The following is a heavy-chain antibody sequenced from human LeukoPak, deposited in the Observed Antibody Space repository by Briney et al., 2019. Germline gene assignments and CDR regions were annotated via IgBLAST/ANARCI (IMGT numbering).Heavy chain of an antibody. CDR3: VGATHAFDI. Sequence: SQTLSLTCTVSGGSISSGSYYWSWIRQPAGKGLEWIVRIYTSGSTNYNPSLKSRVTISVDTSKNQFSLKLSSVTAADTAVYYCVGATHAFDIWGQGTMVTVSS. CDR1: GGSISSGSYY. V-gene: IGHV4-61*02. J-gene: IGHJ3*02. CDR2: IYTSGST.